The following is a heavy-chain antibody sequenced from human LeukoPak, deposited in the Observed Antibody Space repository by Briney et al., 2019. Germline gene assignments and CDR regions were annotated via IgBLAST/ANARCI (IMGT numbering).Heavy chain of an antibody. CDR1: GFALSSHW. V-gene: IGHV3-7*03. CDR2: VNRDGSET. Sequence: GGSLRLSCAASGFALSSHWMTWVRQVPGRGPEWVANVNRDGSETYYPDSVKGRFTISKDNAKNSLYLQMNSLRAEDTALYHCARNNGMDVWGQGTTVIVSS. CDR3: ARNNGMDV. J-gene: IGHJ6*02.